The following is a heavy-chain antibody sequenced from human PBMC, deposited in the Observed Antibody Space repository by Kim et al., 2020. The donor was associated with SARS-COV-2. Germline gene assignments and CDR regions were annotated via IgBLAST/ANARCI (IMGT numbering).Heavy chain of an antibody. Sequence: ASVKVSCKASGYTFTGYYMHWVRQAPGQGLEWMGWINPNSGGTNYAQKFQGRVTMTRDTSISTAYMELSRLRSDDTAVYYCARWRQGGGSSNYFDYWGQGTLVTVSS. CDR2: INPNSGGT. CDR3: ARWRQGGGSSNYFDY. D-gene: IGHD1-26*01. V-gene: IGHV1-2*02. J-gene: IGHJ4*02. CDR1: GYTFTGYY.